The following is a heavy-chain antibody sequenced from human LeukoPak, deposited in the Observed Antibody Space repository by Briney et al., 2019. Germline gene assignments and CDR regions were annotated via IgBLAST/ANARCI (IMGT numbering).Heavy chain of an antibody. CDR3: ARGDRTHIVVVPEARP. Sequence: GASVKVSCKACGYTFTSYGISWVRQAPGQGLEWMGWISAYNGNTNYAQKLQGRVTMTTDTSTSTAYMELRSLRSDDTAVYYCARGDRTHIVVVPEARPWGQGTLVTVSS. CDR2: ISAYNGNT. CDR1: GYTFTSYG. D-gene: IGHD2-2*01. J-gene: IGHJ5*02. V-gene: IGHV1-18*01.